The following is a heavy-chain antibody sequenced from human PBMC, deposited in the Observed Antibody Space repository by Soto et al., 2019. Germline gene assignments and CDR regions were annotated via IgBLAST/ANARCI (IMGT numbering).Heavy chain of an antibody. CDR3: ARDPGRVVRANYNWFDP. D-gene: IGHD2-8*01. CDR1: GGSISSGDYY. V-gene: IGHV4-30-4*01. CDR2: IYYSGGT. J-gene: IGHJ5*02. Sequence: SETLSLTCTVSGGSISSGDYYWSWIRQPPGKGLEWIGYIYYSGGTYYNPSLKSRVTISVDTSKNQFSLKLSSVTAADTAVYYCARDPGRVVRANYNWFDPWGQGTLVTVSS.